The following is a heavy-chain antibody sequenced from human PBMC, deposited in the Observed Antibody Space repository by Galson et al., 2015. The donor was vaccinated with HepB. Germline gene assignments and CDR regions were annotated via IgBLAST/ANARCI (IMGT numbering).Heavy chain of an antibody. CDR2: VIPILGIA. Sequence: SVKVSCKASGGTFSSYTISWVRQAPGQGLEWMGRVIPILGIANYAQKFQGRVTITADKSTSTAYMELGSLRSADTAVYYCAYALDIVATIHFDYWGQGTLVTVSS. V-gene: IGHV1-69*02. D-gene: IGHD5-12*01. J-gene: IGHJ4*02. CDR1: GGTFSSYT. CDR3: AYALDIVATIHFDY.